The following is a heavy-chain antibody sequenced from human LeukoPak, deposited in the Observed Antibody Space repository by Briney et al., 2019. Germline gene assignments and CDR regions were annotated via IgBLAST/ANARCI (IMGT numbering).Heavy chain of an antibody. CDR1: GFTFSTYW. CDR3: ARPYSYHDFWD. J-gene: IGHJ4*02. Sequence: GGSLRLSCAASGFTFSTYWMHWVRQVPGKGLVWVSRINSDGSSTSYADSVKGRFTISRDNAMSTLYLQMNSLRAEDTAVYYCARPYSYHDFWDWGQGTLVTVSS. D-gene: IGHD3-3*01. CDR2: INSDGSST. V-gene: IGHV3-74*01.